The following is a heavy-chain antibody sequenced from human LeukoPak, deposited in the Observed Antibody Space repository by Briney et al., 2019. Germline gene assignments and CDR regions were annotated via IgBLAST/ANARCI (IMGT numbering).Heavy chain of an antibody. V-gene: IGHV3-33*06. CDR2: IWYDGSNI. CDR1: GFMFSDYG. D-gene: IGHD3-10*01. Sequence: PGRSLRLPCAASGFMFSDYGMHWVRQAPGKGLEWVAAIWYDGSNISYADSVKGRFTISRDNSKNALYLQMNSLRAEDTADYYCAKEGDRGEALYYYYMDVWGNGTTVTVSS. J-gene: IGHJ6*03. CDR3: AKEGDRGEALYYYYMDV.